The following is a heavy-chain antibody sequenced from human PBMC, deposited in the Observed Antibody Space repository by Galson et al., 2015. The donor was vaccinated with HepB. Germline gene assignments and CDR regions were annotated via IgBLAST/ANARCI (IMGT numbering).Heavy chain of an antibody. CDR1: GYTFTSYG. CDR2: IIPSGGST. D-gene: IGHD3-9*01. J-gene: IGHJ3*02. Sequence: SVKVSCKASGYTFTSYGISWVRQAPGQGLEWMGIIIPSGGSTSYAQKFQGRVTMTRDTSTSTVYMELSSLRSEDTAVYYCAREYYDILTGPRAFDIWGQGTMVTVSS. CDR3: AREYYDILTGPRAFDI. V-gene: IGHV1-46*01.